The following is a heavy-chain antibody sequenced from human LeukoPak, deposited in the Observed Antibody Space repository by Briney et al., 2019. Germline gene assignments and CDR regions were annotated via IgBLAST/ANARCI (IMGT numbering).Heavy chain of an antibody. CDR1: GKTLSDLS. Sequence: GASVEVSCKVSGKTLSDLSIHWLRQPPGKGLEWLGGSDPEDGERIYAQMFQGRVTMTEDTSIDTANMELSSLRSEDTAVYYCVTGFTTMAVDYFDYWGQGTLVTVSP. V-gene: IGHV1-24*01. J-gene: IGHJ4*02. CDR3: VTGFTTMAVDYFDY. D-gene: IGHD5-18*01. CDR2: SDPEDGER.